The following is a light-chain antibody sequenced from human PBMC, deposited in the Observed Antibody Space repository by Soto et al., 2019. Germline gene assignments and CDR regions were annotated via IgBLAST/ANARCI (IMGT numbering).Light chain of an antibody. CDR1: SSNIGAGYD. CDR2: GDS. J-gene: IGLJ2*01. V-gene: IGLV1-40*01. Sequence: QSVLTQPPSVSGASGQRVTISCTGSSSNIGAGYDVHWYQQLPGTAPKLLIYGDSNRPSGVPDRFSGSKSGTSASLAITGLQAEDEADYYCQSYDSSLNGYVVFGGGTKLTVL. CDR3: QSYDSSLNGYVV.